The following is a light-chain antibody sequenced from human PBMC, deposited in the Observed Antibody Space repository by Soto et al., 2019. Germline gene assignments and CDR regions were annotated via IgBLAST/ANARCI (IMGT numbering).Light chain of an antibody. CDR1: QSVSSN. CDR2: GAL. Sequence: EIVMTQSPATLSVSPGERATLXCRASQSVSSNLAWYQQKPGQAPRLLIYGALTRATGVPARFRGSESGTDFTLTISRLEPEDFAVYYCQQYGSFSFGQGTRLEIK. CDR3: QQYGSFS. V-gene: IGKV3-15*01. J-gene: IGKJ5*01.